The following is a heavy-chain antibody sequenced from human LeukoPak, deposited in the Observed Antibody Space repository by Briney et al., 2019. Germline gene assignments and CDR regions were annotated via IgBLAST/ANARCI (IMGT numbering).Heavy chain of an antibody. CDR3: ARGGGGCGGDCSWYFDL. V-gene: IGHV4-59*01. J-gene: IGHJ2*01. Sequence: PSETLSLTCTVSGGSISSYYWSWIRQPPGKGLEWIGYIYYSGSTNYNPSLKSRVTISVDTSKNQFSLKLSSVTAADTAVYYCARGGGGCGGDCSWYFDLWGRGTLVTVSS. CDR1: GGSISSYY. CDR2: IYYSGST. D-gene: IGHD2-21*02.